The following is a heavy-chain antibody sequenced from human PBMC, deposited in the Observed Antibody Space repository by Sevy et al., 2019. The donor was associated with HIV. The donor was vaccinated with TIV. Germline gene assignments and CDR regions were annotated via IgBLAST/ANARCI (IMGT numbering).Heavy chain of an antibody. CDR2: FDPEDGET. Sequence: ASMKVSCKVSGYTLTQLSMHWVRQAPGKGLEWMGSFDPEDGETIDAQKFQGRVTMTEDTSTDTAYMELSSLKSEDTAVFYCAITKDYYDSSGYPFDYWGQGTLVTVSS. CDR1: GYTLTQLS. D-gene: IGHD3-22*01. V-gene: IGHV1-24*01. CDR3: AITKDYYDSSGYPFDY. J-gene: IGHJ4*02.